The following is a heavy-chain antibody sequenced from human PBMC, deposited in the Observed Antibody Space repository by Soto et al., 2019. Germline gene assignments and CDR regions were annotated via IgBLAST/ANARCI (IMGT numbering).Heavy chain of an antibody. D-gene: IGHD6-13*01. V-gene: IGHV5-10-1*01. CDR1: GYSFDTYW. Sequence: GESPKISCKASGYSFDTYWINWVRQTPGKGLEWMGRIDPSDFKTKYSPSLEGHITISVDKSINTAYLQWSSLRTSDTAMYYCARRIAAAGGYYYYAFDVWGPGTAVTVSS. CDR2: IDPSDFKT. J-gene: IGHJ6*02. CDR3: ARRIAAAGGYYYYAFDV.